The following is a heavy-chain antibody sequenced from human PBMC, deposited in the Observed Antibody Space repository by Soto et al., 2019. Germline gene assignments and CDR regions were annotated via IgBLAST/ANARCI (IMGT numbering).Heavy chain of an antibody. D-gene: IGHD6-13*01. CDR1: GFTFRSFT. J-gene: IGHJ5*01. V-gene: IGHV3-21*01. CDR2: ISSNSAYI. CDR3: TRDASRDSSARGWFDP. Sequence: GGSLSLSCAASGFTFRSFTMNWVRQAPGKGLEWVSTISSNSAYIYYTDALRGRFTISRDNAKNSLHLQMNSLRAEDTAVYYCTRDASRDSSARGWFDPWGPGTLVTVSS.